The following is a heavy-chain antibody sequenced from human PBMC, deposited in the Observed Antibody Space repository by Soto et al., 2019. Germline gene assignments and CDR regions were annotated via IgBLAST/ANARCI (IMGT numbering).Heavy chain of an antibody. D-gene: IGHD6-25*01. V-gene: IGHV4-34*01. CDR2: INHSGST. CDR3: GSRGYVDC. CDR1: GGSFSGYY. Sequence: QVQLQQWGAGLLKPSETLSLTCAVYGGSFSGYYWSWIRQPPGKGLEWIGEINHSGSTKYNPSLXRXVXXSVDMSKNQFSLKLSSVTAAATAVYYCGSRGYVDCWGQGTLVTVSS. J-gene: IGHJ4*02.